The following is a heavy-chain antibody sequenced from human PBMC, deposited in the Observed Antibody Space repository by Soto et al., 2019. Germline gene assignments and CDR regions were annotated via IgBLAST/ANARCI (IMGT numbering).Heavy chain of an antibody. CDR2: ISYDGSNK. J-gene: IGHJ4*02. CDR3: ARDGVYDYVWGSYRQYYFDY. D-gene: IGHD3-16*02. Sequence: GGSLRLSCAASRFTFSSYAMPWVRQAPGKGLEWVAVISYDGSNKYYADSVKGRFTISRDNSKNTLYLQMNSLRAEDTAVYYCARDGVYDYVWGSYRQYYFDYWGQGTLVTVAS. V-gene: IGHV3-30-3*01. CDR1: RFTFSSYA.